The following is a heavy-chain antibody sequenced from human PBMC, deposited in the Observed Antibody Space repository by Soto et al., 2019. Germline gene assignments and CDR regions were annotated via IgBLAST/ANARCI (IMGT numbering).Heavy chain of an antibody. Sequence: QVQLVESGGGVVQPGRSLRLSCAASGFTFSNYIMHWVRQAPGKGLEWVAIILHDGNNKYYADSVKGRFTISRDNSKNTLYLQMNSLRTEDPAIYYWARDDEGGSFCDLGYWGQGTLVTVSS. J-gene: IGHJ4*02. CDR2: ILHDGNNK. V-gene: IGHV3-30-3*01. D-gene: IGHD1-26*01. CDR1: GFTFSNYI. CDR3: ARDDEGGSFCDLGY.